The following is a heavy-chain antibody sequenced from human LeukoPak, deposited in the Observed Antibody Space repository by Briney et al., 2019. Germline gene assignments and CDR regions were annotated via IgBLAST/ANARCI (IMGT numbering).Heavy chain of an antibody. CDR3: AKRGSSWWFDY. V-gene: IGHV3-48*04. D-gene: IGHD6-13*01. Sequence: PGGSLRLSCAASGFTFSRYSFHWVRQAPGKGLEWVAKIGTIGSNVDYADSVKGRFTISRDNAKNSLYLQMNSLRAEDTAVYYCAKRGSSWWFDYWGQGTLVTVSS. CDR2: IGTIGSNV. CDR1: GFTFSRYS. J-gene: IGHJ4*02.